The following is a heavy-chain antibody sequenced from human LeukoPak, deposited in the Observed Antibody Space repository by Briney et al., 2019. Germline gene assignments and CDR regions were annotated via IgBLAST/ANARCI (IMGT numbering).Heavy chain of an antibody. Sequence: SVKVSCKASGGTFSGYAISWVRQAPGQGLEWMGGIIPIFGTANYAQKFQGRVTITADESTSTAYMELSSLRSEDTAVYYCAREVVRTWYFDLWGRGTLVTVSS. CDR2: IIPIFGTA. V-gene: IGHV1-69*13. CDR1: GGTFSGYA. J-gene: IGHJ2*01. D-gene: IGHD2-2*01. CDR3: AREVVRTWYFDL.